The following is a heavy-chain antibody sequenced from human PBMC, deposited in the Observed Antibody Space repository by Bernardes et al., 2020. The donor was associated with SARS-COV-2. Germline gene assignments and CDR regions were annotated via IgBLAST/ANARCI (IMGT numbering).Heavy chain of an antibody. J-gene: IGHJ4*02. CDR3: ARSRPYDYGDYHFDL. CDR2: ISPSGSST. D-gene: IGHD4-17*01. Sequence: GGSLRLSCVGSGFRFNDYYMSWIRHASGKGLEWVSSISPSGSSTNSPHSVRGQFTISRDNAKNSLYLQMNSLRGEDTAVYFCARSRPYDYGDYHFDLWGQGTLVTVSS. V-gene: IGHV3-11*06. CDR1: GFRFNDYY.